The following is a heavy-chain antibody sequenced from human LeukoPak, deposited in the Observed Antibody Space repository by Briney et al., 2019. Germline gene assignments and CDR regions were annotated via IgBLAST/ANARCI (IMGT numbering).Heavy chain of an antibody. CDR3: ARLRYSKPIYYYMDV. D-gene: IGHD4-11*01. CDR1: GGSISSYY. CDR2: IYTSGST. Sequence: PSETLSLTCTVSGGSISSYYWSWIRQPAGKGLEWIGRIYTSGSTYYNPSLKSRVTISVDTSKNQFSLKLSSVTAADTAVYYCARLRYSKPIYYYMDVWGKGTTVTVSS. J-gene: IGHJ6*03. V-gene: IGHV4-4*07.